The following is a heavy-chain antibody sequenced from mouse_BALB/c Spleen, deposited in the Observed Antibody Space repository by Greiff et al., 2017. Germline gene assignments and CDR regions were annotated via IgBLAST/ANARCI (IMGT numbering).Heavy chain of an antibody. J-gene: IGHJ4*01. CDR3: TRRGSGTYAMDY. V-gene: IGHV1-5*01. D-gene: IGHD3-1*01. CDR2: IYPGNSDT. CDR1: GYTFTSYW. Sequence: EVKLVESGTVLARPGASVKMSCKASGYTFTSYWMHWVKQRPGQGLEWIGAIYPGNSDTSYNQKFKGKAKLTAVTSTSTAYMELSSLTNEDSAVYYCTRRGSGTYAMDYWGQGTSVTVSS.